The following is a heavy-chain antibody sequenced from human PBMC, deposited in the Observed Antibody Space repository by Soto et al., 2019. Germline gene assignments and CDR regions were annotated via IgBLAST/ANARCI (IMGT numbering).Heavy chain of an antibody. V-gene: IGHV3-53*01. CDR1: GLTVRGKKY. Sequence: GGSLRLSCAALGLTVRGKKYITWVRQAPGKGLEWVSALYDVDGTYYADSAKGRFTISRDNSNNIIYLQMNSLGPDDTAVYYCASWLEREHAYDIWGLGTMVTVSS. CDR2: LYDVDGT. D-gene: IGHD1-1*01. J-gene: IGHJ3*02. CDR3: ASWLEREHAYDI.